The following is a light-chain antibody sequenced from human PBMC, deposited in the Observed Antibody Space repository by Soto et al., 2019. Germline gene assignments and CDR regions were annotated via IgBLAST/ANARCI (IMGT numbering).Light chain of an antibody. CDR2: AAS. J-gene: IGKJ5*01. V-gene: IGKV1-9*01. CDR3: QQLNSYSIT. Sequence: IQLTQSPSSLSASVGDRVTITCRASQGISSYLAWYQQKPGKAPKLLIYAASTLQSGVPSRFSGSGSGTDFTLTISSLQTDDFATYYCQQLNSYSITFGQGTRLEIK. CDR1: QGISSY.